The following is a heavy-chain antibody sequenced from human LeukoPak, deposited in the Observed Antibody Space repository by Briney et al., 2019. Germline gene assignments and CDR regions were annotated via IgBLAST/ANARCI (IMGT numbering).Heavy chain of an antibody. CDR2: IWYDGTNK. D-gene: IGHD4-23*01. CDR3: ARDDYGGKLDI. Sequence: PGGSLRLSCAASGFTFSSHGIHWVRQAPGRGLEWVAVIWYDGTNKYYEDSVKGRFSISRDDSKNTVYLQMNSLRAEDTAVYYCARDDYGGKLDIWGQGTVVTVSS. V-gene: IGHV3-33*01. CDR1: GFTFSSHG. J-gene: IGHJ3*02.